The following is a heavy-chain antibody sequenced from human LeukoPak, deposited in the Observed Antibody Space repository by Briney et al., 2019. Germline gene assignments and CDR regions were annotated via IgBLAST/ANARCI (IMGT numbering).Heavy chain of an antibody. J-gene: IGHJ4*02. CDR3: AKSGTYCGGDCYDF. D-gene: IGHD2-21*02. CDR1: GFPFSNYW. V-gene: IGHV3-74*01. CDR2: INSDGSST. Sequence: GGSLRLSCAASGFPFSNYWVHWVRQVPGKGLVWVSRINSDGSSTDYADSVKGRFTISRDNAKNTLSLQMTNLRAEDTAVYYCAKSGTYCGGDCYDFRGQGTLLTVSS.